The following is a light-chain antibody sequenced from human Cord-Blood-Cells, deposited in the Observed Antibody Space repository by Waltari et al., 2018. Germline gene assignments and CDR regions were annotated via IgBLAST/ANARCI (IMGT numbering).Light chain of an antibody. V-gene: IGKV2D-29*01. Sequence: DIVLTQSPLSLSVTPGQPASTSCTSTQSLLHSAGQTFSYWYLQKPGQPPQLLIYEVSNRFSGVPARFSGSGSGTDFTQKISRVAAEDVGVYYCMQSIQLPLTFGGGTKVEIK. CDR1: QSLLHSAGQTF. J-gene: IGKJ4*01. CDR2: EVS. CDR3: MQSIQLPLT.